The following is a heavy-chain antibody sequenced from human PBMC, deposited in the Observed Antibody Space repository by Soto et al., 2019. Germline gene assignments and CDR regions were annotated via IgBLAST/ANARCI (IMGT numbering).Heavy chain of an antibody. CDR1: GGTFSSYT. V-gene: IGHV1-69*08. J-gene: IGHJ3*02. Sequence: QVQLEQSGAEVKKPGSSVKVSRKASGGTFSSYTISWVRQDPGQGLEWMGRIIPILGIANYAQKFQGRVTITADKSTSTAYMELSSLRSEDTAVYYCARDMEYCSGGSCYYDFDIWCQGTMVTVSS. D-gene: IGHD2-15*01. CDR2: IIPILGIA. CDR3: ARDMEYCSGGSCYYDFDI.